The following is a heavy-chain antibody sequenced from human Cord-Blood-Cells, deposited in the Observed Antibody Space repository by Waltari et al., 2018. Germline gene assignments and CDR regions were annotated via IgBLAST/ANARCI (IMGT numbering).Heavy chain of an antibody. CDR3: ARQYSSSSRYFDY. CDR2: IYYSGGT. Sequence: QLQLQESGPGLVKPSETLSLTCTVSGGSISSSRYYWGWIRQPPGKGLGWIGSIYYSGGTYYNPSRKSRVTISVDTSKNQFSLKLSSVTAADTAVYYCARQYSSSSRYFDYWGQGTLVTVSS. D-gene: IGHD6-6*01. CDR1: GGSISSSRYY. V-gene: IGHV4-39*01. J-gene: IGHJ4*02.